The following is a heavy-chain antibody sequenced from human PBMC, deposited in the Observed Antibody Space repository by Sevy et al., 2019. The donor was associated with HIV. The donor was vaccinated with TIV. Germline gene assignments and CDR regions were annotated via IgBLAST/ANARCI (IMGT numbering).Heavy chain of an antibody. J-gene: IGHJ4*02. CDR1: GFSFSYYP. Sequence: GGSLRLSCAASGFSFSYYPMHWVRQAPGKGLEWVALISYDGVNQYYAASVKGRFTVSRVNSKNTLYMGMNNLRPEDTAAYYCARVVGRGEYLIYAYLDYWGQGTLVTVSS. V-gene: IGHV3-30*01. CDR3: ARVVGRGEYLIYAYLDY. CDR2: ISYDGVNQ. D-gene: IGHD2-15*01.